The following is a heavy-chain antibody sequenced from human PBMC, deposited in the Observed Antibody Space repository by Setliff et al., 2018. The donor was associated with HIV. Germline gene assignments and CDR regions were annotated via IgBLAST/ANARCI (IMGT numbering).Heavy chain of an antibody. CDR3: ARIPNHSSGFDY. CDR2: IIPILNTG. Sequence: SVKVSCKASGGTFRSHEISWVRQAPGQGLEWMGGIIPILNTGNYAPKFQGRVTITADESTTTAYMELSSLRSEDTAVYYCARIPNHSSGFDYWGQGTPVTVSS. V-gene: IGHV1-69*13. CDR1: GGTFRSHE. D-gene: IGHD3-22*01. J-gene: IGHJ4*02.